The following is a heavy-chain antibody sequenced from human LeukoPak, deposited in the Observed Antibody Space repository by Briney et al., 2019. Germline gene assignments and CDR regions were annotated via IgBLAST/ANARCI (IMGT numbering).Heavy chain of an antibody. V-gene: IGHV3-21*01. J-gene: IGHJ4*02. D-gene: IGHD2/OR15-2a*01. Sequence: GGSLRLSCAASGFTFSSYSMNWVRQAPGEGLEWVSSISSSSSYIYYADSVKGRFTISRDNAKNSLYLQMNSLRAEDTAVYYCASPPIVGEGSDYWGQGTLVTVSS. CDR2: ISSSSSYI. CDR3: ASPPIVGEGSDY. CDR1: GFTFSSYS.